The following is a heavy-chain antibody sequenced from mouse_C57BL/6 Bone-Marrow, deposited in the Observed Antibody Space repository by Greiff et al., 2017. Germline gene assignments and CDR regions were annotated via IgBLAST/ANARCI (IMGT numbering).Heavy chain of an antibody. V-gene: IGHV5-4*01. CDR2: ISDGGSYT. Sequence: EVQGVESGGGLVKPGGSLKLSCAASGFTFSSYAMSWVRQTPEKRLEWVATISDGGSYTYYPDNVKGRFTISRDNAKNNLYLQMSNLKSEDTAMNYCARDAVVAPTEYFDVWGKGTTVTVSS. CDR1: GFTFSSYA. J-gene: IGHJ1*03. CDR3: ARDAVVAPTEYFDV. D-gene: IGHD1-1*01.